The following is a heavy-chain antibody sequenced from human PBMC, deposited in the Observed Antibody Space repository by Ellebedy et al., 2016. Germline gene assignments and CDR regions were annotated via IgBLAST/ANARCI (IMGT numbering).Heavy chain of an antibody. Sequence: GGSLRLXXSASGFKFDDFAMHWVRQIPGKGLEWVSGINWNSNTIEYVDSVRGRFTISRDNAKNSLFLEMSSLRPEDTALYYCAKGGTYHVYRHVDAWGKGTAVSVSS. CDR1: GFKFDDFA. D-gene: IGHD3-16*02. CDR2: INWNSNTI. CDR3: AKGGTYHVYRHVDA. J-gene: IGHJ6*04. V-gene: IGHV3-9*01.